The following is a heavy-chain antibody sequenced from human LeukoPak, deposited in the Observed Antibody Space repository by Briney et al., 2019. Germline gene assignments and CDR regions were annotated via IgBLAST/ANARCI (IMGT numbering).Heavy chain of an antibody. CDR1: GFTFSSYE. V-gene: IGHV3-48*03. CDR3: AREDLIAAAGPNWFDP. CDR2: ISSSGSTI. Sequence: GGSLRLSCAASGFTFSSYEMNWVRQAPGKGLEWVSYISSSGSTIYYADSVKGRFTISRDNAKNSLYLQMNSLRAEDTAVYYCAREDLIAAAGPNWFDPWGQGTLVTVSS. J-gene: IGHJ5*02. D-gene: IGHD6-13*01.